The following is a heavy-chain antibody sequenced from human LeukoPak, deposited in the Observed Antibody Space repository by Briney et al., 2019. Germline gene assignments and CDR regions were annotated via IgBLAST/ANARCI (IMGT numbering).Heavy chain of an antibody. Sequence: GGSLRLSCAASGFTFISFGMHWVRQAPGKGLEWVAFIHYDGSDKYYADSVKGRFAVSRDNSKNTVYLQMISLRAEDTALYYCAKDYDIGSYYRSRYHYYMDVWGKGTTVTVSS. CDR2: IHYDGSDK. CDR3: AKDYDIGSYYRSRYHYYMDV. CDR1: GFTFISFG. D-gene: IGHD1-26*01. J-gene: IGHJ6*03. V-gene: IGHV3-30*02.